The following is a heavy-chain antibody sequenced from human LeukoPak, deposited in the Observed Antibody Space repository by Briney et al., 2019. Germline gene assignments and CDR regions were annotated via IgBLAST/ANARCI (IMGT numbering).Heavy chain of an antibody. Sequence: GGSLRLSCAASGFTFSNAWMSWVRQAPGKGLEWVSAISGSGGSTYYADSVKGRFTISRDNSKNTLYLQMNSLRAEDTAVYYCARTNYGGNSGLEYFQHWGQGTLVTVSS. J-gene: IGHJ1*01. V-gene: IGHV3-23*01. CDR3: ARTNYGGNSGLEYFQH. CDR1: GFTFSNAW. D-gene: IGHD4-23*01. CDR2: ISGSGGST.